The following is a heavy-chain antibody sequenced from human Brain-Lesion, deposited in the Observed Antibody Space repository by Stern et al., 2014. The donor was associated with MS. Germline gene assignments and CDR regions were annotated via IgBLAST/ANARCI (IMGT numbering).Heavy chain of an antibody. J-gene: IGHJ1*01. CDR3: AKWPHHIAVAGTRYFQH. CDR1: GFSLSTYA. V-gene: IGHV3-23*04. Sequence: EVQLVESGGGLVQPGGSLRLSCAASGFSLSTYAMSWVRQTPGKGLQWVSVIGGRGGPTYYADSVKGRFTISRDNSKNTLYLQMDSLRADDTAVYYCAKWPHHIAVAGTRYFQHWGQGTLVTVSS. D-gene: IGHD6-19*01. CDR2: IGGRGGPT.